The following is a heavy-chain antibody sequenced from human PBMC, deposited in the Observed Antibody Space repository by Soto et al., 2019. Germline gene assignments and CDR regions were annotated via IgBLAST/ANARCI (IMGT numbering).Heavy chain of an antibody. CDR3: ARDRGRVANSDR. CDR2: IYYSGRT. CDR1: GGSVSSGSYY. J-gene: IGHJ4*02. V-gene: IGHV4-61*01. D-gene: IGHD2-15*01. Sequence: QVQLQESGPGLVKPSETLSLTCTVSGGSVSSGSYYWSWIRQPPGKGLEWIGNIYYSGRTTYNPSFKNRVTISVDTSKNQFSLNMTSVTAADTAVYYCARDRGRVANSDRWGQGALVTVSS.